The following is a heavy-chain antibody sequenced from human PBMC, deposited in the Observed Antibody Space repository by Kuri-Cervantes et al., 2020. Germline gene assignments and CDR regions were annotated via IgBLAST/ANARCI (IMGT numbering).Heavy chain of an antibody. CDR3: AREGGGYGGSDDAFDI. D-gene: IGHD4-23*01. CDR2: ISYDGSNK. Sequence: GGSLRLSCAASGFTFSSYAMHWVRQAPGKGLEWVAVISYDGSNKYYADSVKGRFTISRDNSKNTLYLQMNSLRTEDTAVYYCAREGGGYGGSDDAFDIWGQGTMVTVSS. CDR1: GFTFSSYA. V-gene: IGHV3-30-3*01. J-gene: IGHJ3*02.